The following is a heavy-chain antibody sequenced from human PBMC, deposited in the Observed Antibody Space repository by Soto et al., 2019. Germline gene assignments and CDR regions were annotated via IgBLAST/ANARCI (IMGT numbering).Heavy chain of an antibody. Sequence: PSETLSLTCTVSGGSISSYYWSWIRQPPGKGLEWIGYIYYSGSTNYNPSLKSRVTISVDTSKNQFSLKLSSVTAADTAVYYCARENGYYYYYYGMDVWGQGTTVTVSS. CDR1: GGSISSYY. J-gene: IGHJ6*02. V-gene: IGHV4-59*01. D-gene: IGHD1-1*01. CDR2: IYYSGST. CDR3: ARENGYYYYYYGMDV.